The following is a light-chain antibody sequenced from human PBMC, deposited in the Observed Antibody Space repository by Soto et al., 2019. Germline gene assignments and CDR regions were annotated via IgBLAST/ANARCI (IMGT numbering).Light chain of an antibody. J-gene: IGKJ5*01. CDR1: QSVSSSY. Sequence: EIVLTPSPGTLSLSPVERATLSCRASQSVSSSYLAWYQQKPGQAPRLLIYGASSRATGIPDRFSGSGSGTDFTLTISRLEPEDFAVYYCQLYGISPHVGQGTRLEIK. CDR2: GAS. CDR3: QLYGISPH. V-gene: IGKV3-20*01.